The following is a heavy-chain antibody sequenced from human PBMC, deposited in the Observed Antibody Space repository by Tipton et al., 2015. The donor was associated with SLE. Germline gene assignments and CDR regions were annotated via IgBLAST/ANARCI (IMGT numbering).Heavy chain of an antibody. V-gene: IGHV4-38-2*01. CDR1: GFSISSGYY. CDR2: IYHSGST. CDR3: ARQLDGVDY. J-gene: IGHJ4*02. Sequence: TLSLTCVVSGFSISSGYYWGWIRQSPEKGLEWIGSIYHSGSTYYNPSLRSRVTISVDTSKNQFSLKLSSVTAADTAVYYCARQLDGVDYWGQGTLVTVSS. D-gene: IGHD1-1*01.